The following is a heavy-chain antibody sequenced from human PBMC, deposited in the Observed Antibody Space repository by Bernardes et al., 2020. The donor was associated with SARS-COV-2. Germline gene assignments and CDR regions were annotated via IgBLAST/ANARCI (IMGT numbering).Heavy chain of an antibody. D-gene: IGHD3-3*01. V-gene: IGHV4-61*02. CDR1: GGSISSGSYY. CDR3: ARELDYDFWSGYNGEYYYYYGMDV. CDR2: IYTSGST. J-gene: IGHJ6*02. Sequence: SETLSLTRTVSGGSISSGSYYWSWIRQPAGKGLEWIGRIYTSGSTNYNPSLKSRVTISVDTSKNQFSLKLSSVTAADTAVYYCARELDYDFWSGYNGEYYYYYGMDVWGQGTTVTVSS.